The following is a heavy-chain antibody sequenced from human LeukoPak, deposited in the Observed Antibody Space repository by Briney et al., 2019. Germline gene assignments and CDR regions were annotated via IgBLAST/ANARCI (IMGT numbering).Heavy chain of an antibody. CDR1: GYTFTGYY. V-gene: IGHV1-2*02. J-gene: IGHJ6*03. CDR3: ARAHYYYYYMDV. CDR2: INPNSGGT. Sequence: ASVKVSCKASGYTFTGYYMHWVRQAPGQGLEWMGWINPNSGGTNYAQKFQGRVTMTRDTSISTAYMELSRLRSDDTAVYYCARAHYYYYYMDVWGKGTTVTVSS.